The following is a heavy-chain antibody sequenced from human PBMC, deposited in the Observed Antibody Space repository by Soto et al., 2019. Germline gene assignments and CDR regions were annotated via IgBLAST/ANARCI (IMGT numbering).Heavy chain of an antibody. D-gene: IGHD6-13*01. J-gene: IGHJ4*02. V-gene: IGHV5-51*01. CDR3: ARLPYSSSWYVWGVSADY. CDR1: GYSFTSYW. Sequence: PGESLKISCKGSGYSFTSYWIGWVRQMPGKGLEWMGIIYPGDSDTRYSPSFQGQVTISADKSISTAYLQWSSLKASDTAMYYCARLPYSSSWYVWGVSADYWGQGTLVTVSS. CDR2: IYPGDSDT.